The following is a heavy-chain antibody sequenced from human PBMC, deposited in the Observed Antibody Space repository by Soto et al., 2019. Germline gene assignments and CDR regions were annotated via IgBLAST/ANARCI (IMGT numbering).Heavy chain of an antibody. J-gene: IGHJ6*02. V-gene: IGHV3-73*01. CDR1: GLAFSGST. CDR3: CRENYFSYHGMDV. Sequence: GGSLRLSCAASGLAFSGSTIHWVRQAAGKGLEWVGRIGSKANSYGTAYAASLKGRFIISRDDSKTTAYLQMSSLKIEETAVYYCCRENYFSYHGMDVWGQGSTVTVSS. CDR2: IGSKANSYGT.